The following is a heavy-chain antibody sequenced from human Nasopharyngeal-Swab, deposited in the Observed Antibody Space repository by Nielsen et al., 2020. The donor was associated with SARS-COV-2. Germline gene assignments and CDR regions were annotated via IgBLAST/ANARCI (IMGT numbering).Heavy chain of an antibody. Sequence: ASVKVSCKATGYTFTSYYMHWVRQAPGQGLEWMGIINPSGGSTSYAQKFQGRVTMTRDTSTSTVYMELSSLRSEDTAVYYCARYTAMVLFDIWGQGTMVTVSS. CDR1: GYTFTSYY. CDR3: ARYTAMVLFDI. CDR2: INPSGGST. D-gene: IGHD5-18*01. V-gene: IGHV1-46*01. J-gene: IGHJ3*02.